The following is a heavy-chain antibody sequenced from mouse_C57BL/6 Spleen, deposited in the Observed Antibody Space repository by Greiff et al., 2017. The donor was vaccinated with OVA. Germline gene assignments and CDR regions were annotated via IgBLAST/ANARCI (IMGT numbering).Heavy chain of an antibody. J-gene: IGHJ1*03. Sequence: VQLQQPGAELVKPGASVKLSCKASGYSFTSYWMHWVKQRPGRGLEWIGRIDPNSGGTTYNEKFKSKATLTVYKPSSTAYMQLSSLTSEDSAVDDCAMPTIGPYWYFDVWGTGTTVTVSS. D-gene: IGHD2-14*01. CDR1: GYSFTSYW. CDR2: IDPNSGGT. V-gene: IGHV1-72*01. CDR3: AMPTIGPYWYFDV.